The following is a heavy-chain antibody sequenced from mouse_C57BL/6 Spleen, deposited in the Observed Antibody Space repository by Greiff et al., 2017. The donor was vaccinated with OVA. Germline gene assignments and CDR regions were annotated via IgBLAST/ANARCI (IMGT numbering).Heavy chain of an antibody. CDR2: IYPGDGDT. J-gene: IGHJ2*01. CDR3: GRFGYDY. D-gene: IGHD1-2*01. V-gene: IGHV1-82*01. Sequence: VQLQQSGPELVKPGASVKISRKASGYAFSSSWMNWVKQRPGKGLEWIGRIYPGDGDTNYNGKFKGKATLTADKSSSTAYMQLSSLTSEDSAVYFCGRFGYDYWGQGTTLTVSS. CDR1: GYAFSSSW.